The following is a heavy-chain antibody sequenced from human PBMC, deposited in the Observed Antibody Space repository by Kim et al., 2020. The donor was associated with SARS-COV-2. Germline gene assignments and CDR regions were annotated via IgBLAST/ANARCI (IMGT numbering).Heavy chain of an antibody. D-gene: IGHD6-19*01. Sequence: ADYGKGRLATSRDKSKNTLYLQMNSLGAEDTAVYYCAKEGQWLVLPELDYWGQGTLVTVSS. J-gene: IGHJ4*02. CDR3: AKEGQWLVLPELDY. V-gene: IGHV3-23*01.